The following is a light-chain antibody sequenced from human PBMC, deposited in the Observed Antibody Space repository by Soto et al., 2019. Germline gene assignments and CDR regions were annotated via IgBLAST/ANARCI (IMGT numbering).Light chain of an antibody. CDR1: QGISSA. CDR2: DAS. V-gene: IGKV1D-13*01. CDR3: QQFNNLPIT. Sequence: AIQLTQSPSSLSASVGDRVTITCRASQGISSALAWYQQKQGKAPKLLIYDASSLESGVPSRFRCSGPCKDFPLTIRSLQPEDFATYYCQQFNNLPITFGGGTKVEIK. J-gene: IGKJ4*01.